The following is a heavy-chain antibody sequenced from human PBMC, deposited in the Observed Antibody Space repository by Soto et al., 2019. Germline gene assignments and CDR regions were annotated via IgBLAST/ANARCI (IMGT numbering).Heavy chain of an antibody. D-gene: IGHD3-3*01. CDR2: IYWDDDK. CDR1: GFSLTTSGVG. Sequence: QITLNESGPTVVRPTETLTLTCRFSGFSLTTSGVGVGWIRQSPGKAPEWLALIYWDDDKRYSASLKSMLTITKDTSKNQVVLTVSDLEPTDTATYYCAHRVLRTVFGLVTTTAIYFDFWGQGTPVAVSS. J-gene: IGHJ4*02. V-gene: IGHV2-5*02. CDR3: AHRVLRTVFGLVTTTAIYFDF.